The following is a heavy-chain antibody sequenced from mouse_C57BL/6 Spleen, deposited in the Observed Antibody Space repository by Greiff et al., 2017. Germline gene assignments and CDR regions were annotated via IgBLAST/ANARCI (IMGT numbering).Heavy chain of an antibody. CDR2: INPSSGYT. Sequence: VQLQQSGAELAKPGASVKLSCKASGYTFTSYWLHWVKQRPGQGLEWIGYINPSSGYTKYNQKFKDKATLTADKSSSTAYMQLSSLTYEDSAVYYCARTPHGYYWYFDVWGTGTTVTVSS. J-gene: IGHJ1*03. CDR3: ARTPHGYYWYFDV. D-gene: IGHD2-2*01. CDR1: GYTFTSYW. V-gene: IGHV1-7*01.